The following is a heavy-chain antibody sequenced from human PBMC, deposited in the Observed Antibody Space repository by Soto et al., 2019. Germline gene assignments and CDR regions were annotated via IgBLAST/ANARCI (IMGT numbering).Heavy chain of an antibody. CDR3: ARLRSYSGGAVAFVCDY. CDR2: IDPSGAST. J-gene: IGHJ4*02. V-gene: IGHV1-46*01. Sequence: QVQLGQSGAEVKKPGASVKVSCKASGYTFTSYYLHWVRQAPGHGLEWMGIIDPSGASTSYSQRFKGRVTVTSETYTGTVYMEMSRLRFDDAAMFDCARLRSYSGGAVAFVCDYWGQGTLDTVAA. D-gene: IGHD2-21*01. CDR1: GYTFTSYY.